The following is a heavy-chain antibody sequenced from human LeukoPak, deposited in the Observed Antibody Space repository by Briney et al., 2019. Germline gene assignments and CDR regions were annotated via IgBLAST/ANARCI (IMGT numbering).Heavy chain of an antibody. CDR2: ISYDGSNK. Sequence: PGGSLRLSCAASGFTFSSYAMHWVRQAPGKGLEWVAVISYDGSNKYYADSVEGRFTISRDNSKNTLYLQMNSLRAEDTAVYYCARDTNWGLDAFDIWGQGTMVTVSS. V-gene: IGHV3-30-3*01. CDR3: ARDTNWGLDAFDI. D-gene: IGHD7-27*01. CDR1: GFTFSSYA. J-gene: IGHJ3*02.